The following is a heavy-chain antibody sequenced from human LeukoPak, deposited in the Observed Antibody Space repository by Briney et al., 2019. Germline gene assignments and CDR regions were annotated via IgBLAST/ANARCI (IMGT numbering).Heavy chain of an antibody. CDR1: GFLLSTSGVG. Sequence: SGPTLVKPTQTLTLTCTFSGFLLSTSGVGVGWIRQPPGKALEWLALIYWDDDKRYSPSLKSRLTITKDTSKNQVVLTMTNMDPVDTATYYCAHTKTTYYDILTGFIYIRNWFDPWGQGTLVTVSS. D-gene: IGHD3-9*01. CDR2: IYWDDDK. CDR3: AHTKTTYYDILTGFIYIRNWFDP. V-gene: IGHV2-5*02. J-gene: IGHJ5*02.